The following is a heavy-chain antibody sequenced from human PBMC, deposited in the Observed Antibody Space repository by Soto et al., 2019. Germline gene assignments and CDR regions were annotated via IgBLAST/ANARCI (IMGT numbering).Heavy chain of an antibody. Sequence: SETLSLTCTVSGGSVSSGRYYWGWIRQPPGKGLEGIGYIYYRGSTNYNPSLKSQLTISVDTSKNLVPLKLSAETAAATAVYSCARGRAYYAILTGYSERHYYGMDVWGQGPTVTVSS. CDR2: IYYRGST. CDR3: ARGRAYYAILTGYSERHYYGMDV. D-gene: IGHD3-9*01. V-gene: IGHV4-61*01. CDR1: GGSVSSGRYY. J-gene: IGHJ6*02.